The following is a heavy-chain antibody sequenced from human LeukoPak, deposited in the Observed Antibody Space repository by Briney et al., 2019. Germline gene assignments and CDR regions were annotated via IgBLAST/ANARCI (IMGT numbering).Heavy chain of an antibody. CDR1: GYSISSGYY. CDR3: AREEALGSGSFDY. J-gene: IGHJ4*02. D-gene: IGHD1-26*01. V-gene: IGHV4-38-2*02. Sequence: SETLSLTCTVSGYSISSGYYWGWIRQPPGKGLEWIGSIYHSGSTYYNPSLKSRVTISVDTSKNQFSLKLGSVTAADTAMYYCAREEALGSGSFDYWGQGTLVTVSS. CDR2: IYHSGST.